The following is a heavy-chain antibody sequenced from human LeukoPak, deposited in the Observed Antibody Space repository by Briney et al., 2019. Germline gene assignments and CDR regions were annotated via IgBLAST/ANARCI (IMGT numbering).Heavy chain of an antibody. V-gene: IGHV4-30-2*01. J-gene: IGHJ6*03. CDR3: ARDTTPLTPWYYMDV. D-gene: IGHD2-15*01. CDR1: GGSISSGGYY. CDR2: IYHSGST. Sequence: SQTLSLTCTVSGGSISSGGYYWRWIRQPPGKGLEWIGYIYHSGSTYYNPSLKSRVTISVDRSKNQFSLKLSSVTAADTAVYYCARDTTPLTPWYYMDVWGKGTTVTVSS.